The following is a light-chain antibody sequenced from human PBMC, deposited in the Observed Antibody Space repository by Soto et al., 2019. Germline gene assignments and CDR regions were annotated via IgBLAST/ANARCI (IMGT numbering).Light chain of an antibody. CDR2: WAS. CDR1: QSVLYSSNNKDY. Sequence: DIVMTQSPDSLTVSLGERATINCKSSQSVLYSSNNKDYLAWYQQKPGQPPKLLITWASTRESGVPDRFSGSGSGTDFTLTISSLQAEDVAVYYCQQYYSTLVPVGQGTRLEIK. J-gene: IGKJ5*01. CDR3: QQYYSTLVP. V-gene: IGKV4-1*01.